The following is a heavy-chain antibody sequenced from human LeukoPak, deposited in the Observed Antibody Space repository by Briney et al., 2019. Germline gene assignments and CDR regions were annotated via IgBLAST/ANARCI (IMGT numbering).Heavy chain of an antibody. V-gene: IGHV3-49*03. Sequence: GGSLRLSCTTSGFTFGDDFMNWFRQAPGKGLEWVGFIRSQAHGGTTEYAASVKGRFTISRDDSKSIAYLQMNSLMTDDTALYYCIRHRHSFNWFDPWGQGTLVILSS. J-gene: IGHJ5*02. CDR1: GFTFGDDF. D-gene: IGHD5-18*01. CDR3: IRHRHSFNWFDP. CDR2: IRSQAHGGTT.